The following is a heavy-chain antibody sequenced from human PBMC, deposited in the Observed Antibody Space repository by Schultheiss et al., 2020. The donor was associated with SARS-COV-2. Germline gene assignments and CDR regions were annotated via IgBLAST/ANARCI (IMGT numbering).Heavy chain of an antibody. CDR2: ISGSGGSA. Sequence: GGSLRLSCAASGFTFSSYAMSWVRQAPGKGLEWVSAISGSGGSAYYADSVKGRFTISRDNSKNTLYLQMNSLRAEDTAVYYCASGLKAGVPAFRVYYYGMDVWGQGTTVTVSS. V-gene: IGHV3-23*01. CDR3: ASGLKAGVPAFRVYYYGMDV. CDR1: GFTFSSYA. J-gene: IGHJ6*02. D-gene: IGHD2-2*01.